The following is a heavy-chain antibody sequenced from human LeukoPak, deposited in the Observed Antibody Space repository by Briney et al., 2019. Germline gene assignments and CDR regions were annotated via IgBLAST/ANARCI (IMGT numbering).Heavy chain of an antibody. J-gene: IGHJ3*02. CDR3: ARGYYDSKSSATSAPNAFDI. V-gene: IGHV1-24*01. CDR2: FDPEDGET. CDR1: GYTLTELS. Sequence: GASVKVSCKVSGYTLTELSMHWVRQAPGKGLEWMGGFDPEDGETIYAQKFQGRVTMTEDTSTDTAYMELSSLRSEDTAVYYCARGYYDSKSSATSAPNAFDIWGQGTMVTVSS. D-gene: IGHD3-22*01.